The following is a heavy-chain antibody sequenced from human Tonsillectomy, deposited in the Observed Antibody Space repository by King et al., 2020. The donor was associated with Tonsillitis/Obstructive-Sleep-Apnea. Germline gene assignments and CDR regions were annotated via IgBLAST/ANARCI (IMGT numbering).Heavy chain of an antibody. D-gene: IGHD3-3*01. CDR3: ARDRADYDFWGGYFFGGSDY. CDR1: GFTFSTYW. Sequence: VQLVESGGGLVQPGGSLRLSCAASGFTFSTYWMSWVRQAPGKGLEWVANIQQDGSEKYYVDSLKGRFTISRDNAKNSLYLQMNSLRAEDTAVYYCARDRADYDFWGGYFFGGSDYWGQGTLVTVSS. V-gene: IGHV3-7*03. CDR2: IQQDGSEK. J-gene: IGHJ4*02.